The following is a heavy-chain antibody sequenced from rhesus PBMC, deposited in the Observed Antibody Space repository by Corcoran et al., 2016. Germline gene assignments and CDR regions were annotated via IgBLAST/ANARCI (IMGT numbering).Heavy chain of an antibody. CDR1: GGSISSNS. Sequence: QVQLQESDPGLAKPSETLSLTCAVAGGSISSNSWSRIRQAPGQGLEWTGRIYGSGGSTDYNPSLKSRVTISTDTSKNQFSLKLSSVTAADTAVYYCARDEYINSLDVWGRGVLVTVSS. D-gene: IGHD4-23*01. V-gene: IGHV4-160*01. CDR3: ARDEYINSLDV. J-gene: IGHJ5-2*02. CDR2: IYGSGGST.